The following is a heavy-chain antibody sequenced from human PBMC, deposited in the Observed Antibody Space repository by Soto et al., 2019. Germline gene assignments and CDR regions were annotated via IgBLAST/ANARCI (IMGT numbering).Heavy chain of an antibody. CDR2: IYYSGST. Sequence: SETLSLTCTVSGGSISSYYWSWIRQPPGKGLEWIGYIYYSGSTNYNPSLKSRVTISVDTSKNQFSLKLSSVTAADTAVYYCARLEPIWGSSTLDYWGQGTLVTV. V-gene: IGHV4-59*01. J-gene: IGHJ4*02. CDR1: GGSISSYY. CDR3: ARLEPIWGSSTLDY. D-gene: IGHD3-16*01.